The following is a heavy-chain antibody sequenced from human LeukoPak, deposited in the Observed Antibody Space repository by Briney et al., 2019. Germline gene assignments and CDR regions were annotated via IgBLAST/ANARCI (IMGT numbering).Heavy chain of an antibody. CDR1: GGSISSYY. Sequence: SETLSLTCTVSGGSISSYYWSWIRQPPGKGLEWIGYIYYSGSTNYNPSLKSRVTISVDTSKNQFSLKLSYVTAADTAVYYCARGVGYYDFWSGYSPNFDYWGQGTLVTVSS. V-gene: IGHV4-59*01. CDR2: IYYSGST. CDR3: ARGVGYYDFWSGYSPNFDY. D-gene: IGHD3-3*01. J-gene: IGHJ4*02.